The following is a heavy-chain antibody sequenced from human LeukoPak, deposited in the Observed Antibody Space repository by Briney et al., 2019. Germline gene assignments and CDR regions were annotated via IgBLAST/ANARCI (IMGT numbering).Heavy chain of an antibody. J-gene: IGHJ4*02. D-gene: IGHD3-10*01. CDR3: ARGSWFGELLPFDY. CDR1: GFTFSSYW. Sequence: GGSLRLSCAASGFTFSSYWMHWVRQAPGKGLVWVSRINTDGSSTSYADSVKGRFTISRDNAKNTLYLQMNSLRAEDTAVYYCARGSWFGELLPFDYWGQGTLVTVSS. CDR2: INTDGSST. V-gene: IGHV3-74*01.